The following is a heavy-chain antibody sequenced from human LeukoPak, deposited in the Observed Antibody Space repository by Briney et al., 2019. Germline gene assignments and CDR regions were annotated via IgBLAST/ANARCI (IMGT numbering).Heavy chain of an antibody. CDR3: ARVVQSTDSSGFYLPEYFQH. D-gene: IGHD3-22*01. CDR1: GGSISSSPYY. Sequence: SETLSLTCTVSGGSISSSPYYWGWIRQPPGKGLEWIGSIYHSGSTYYNPSLKSRVTISVDTSKNQFSLKLRSVTAADTAVYYCARVVQSTDSSGFYLPEYFQHWGQGTLVTVSS. CDR2: IYHSGST. J-gene: IGHJ1*01. V-gene: IGHV4-39*07.